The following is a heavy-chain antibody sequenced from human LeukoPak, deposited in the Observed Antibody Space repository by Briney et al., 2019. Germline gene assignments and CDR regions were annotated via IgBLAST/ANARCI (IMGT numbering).Heavy chain of an antibody. D-gene: IGHD2-21*01. CDR1: GYTFTSYG. V-gene: IGHV1-18*01. Sequence: ASVKVSCKASGYTFTSYGISWVRQAPGQGLEWMGWISAYNGNTNYAQKLQGRVTMTTDTSTSTAYMELKSLRSDDTAVYYCARGPAWDVVVAGTTLNWFDPWGQGTLDTVSS. CDR2: ISAYNGNT. J-gene: IGHJ5*02. CDR3: ARGPAWDVVVAGTTLNWFDP.